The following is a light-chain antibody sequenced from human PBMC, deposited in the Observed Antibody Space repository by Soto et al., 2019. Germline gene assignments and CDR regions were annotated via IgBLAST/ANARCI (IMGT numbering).Light chain of an antibody. J-gene: IGKJ3*01. V-gene: IGKV3-20*01. CDR1: RTVDGNY. Sequence: PGDRATLSCRASRTVDGNYLAWYHQKPGQAPRLLIHSASTRAPGIPDRFSASGAGTDFTLTISRLEPEDSAVYYCQQYSASPRTFGPGTKVDIK. CDR3: QQYSASPRT. CDR2: SAS.